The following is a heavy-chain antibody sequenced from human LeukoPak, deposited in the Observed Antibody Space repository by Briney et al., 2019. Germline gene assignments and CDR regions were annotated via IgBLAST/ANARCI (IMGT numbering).Heavy chain of an antibody. CDR1: GFTVSSNY. CDR2: IYSGGST. CDR3: ARDYYDSSGYDY. J-gene: IGHJ4*02. Sequence: PGGSLRLSCAASGFTVSSNYMSWVRQAPGKGLEWVSVIYSGGSTYYADSVKDRFTISRDNSKNTLYLQMNSLRAEDTAVYYCARDYYDSSGYDYWGQGTLVTVSS. V-gene: IGHV3-53*01. D-gene: IGHD3-22*01.